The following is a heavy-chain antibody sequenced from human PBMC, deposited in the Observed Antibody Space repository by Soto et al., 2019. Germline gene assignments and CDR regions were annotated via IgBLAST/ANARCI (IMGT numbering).Heavy chain of an antibody. CDR1: GDSVTSHY. Sequence: SETLSLTCSFSGDSVTSHYLTWIRQSPGKGLEWIGYMHYTGSSHYNPSLKSRLTISVDRSKNQFTLQLTSVTAADTAVYYCVRRGISSSVLFWFDPWGQGTLVTVSS. CDR3: VRRGISSSVLFWFDP. D-gene: IGHD6-6*01. CDR2: MHYTGSS. J-gene: IGHJ5*02. V-gene: IGHV4-59*08.